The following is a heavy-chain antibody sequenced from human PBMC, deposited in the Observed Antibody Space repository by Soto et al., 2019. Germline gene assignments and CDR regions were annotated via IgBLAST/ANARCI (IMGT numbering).Heavy chain of an antibody. V-gene: IGHV3-7*01. D-gene: IGHD3-16*01. CDR1: GFTFSDYW. Sequence: EVQLVESGGGLVQPGGSLRLSCGASGFTFSDYWMNWVRQSPGKGLEWVANINQDGSAKNYVDSVKGRFTISRDNAKNSVYLYMYGLEAEDTAVYYCASDVLYIWGGSDCRDVWGLGTMVSVSS. J-gene: IGHJ3*01. CDR3: ASDVLYIWGGSDCRDV. CDR2: INQDGSAK.